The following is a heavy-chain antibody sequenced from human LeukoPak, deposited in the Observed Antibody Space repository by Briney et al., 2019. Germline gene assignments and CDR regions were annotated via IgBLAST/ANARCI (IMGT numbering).Heavy chain of an antibody. CDR3: ARHGPDTVMVTNY. CDR1: GFTFSDYY. CDR2: ISSRGTTI. D-gene: IGHD5-18*01. V-gene: IGHV3-11*01. Sequence: GGSLRLSCAVSGFTFSDYYMSWIRQAPGKGLEWVSYISSRGTTIYYADSVKGRFTISRDNAKNSLYLQMNSLRAEDTAVYYCARHGPDTVMVTNYWGQGTLVTVSS. J-gene: IGHJ4*02.